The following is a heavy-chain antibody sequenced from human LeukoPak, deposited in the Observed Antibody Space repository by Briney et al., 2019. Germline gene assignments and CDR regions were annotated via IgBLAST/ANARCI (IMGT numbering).Heavy chain of an antibody. V-gene: IGHV4-34*01. D-gene: IGHD5-12*01. CDR2: INHSGST. CDR1: GGSFSGYY. Sequence: PSETLSLTCAVYGGSFSGYYWSWIRQPPGKGLEWIGEINHSGSTNYNPSLKSRVTISVDTSKNQFSLKLSSVTAADTAVYYWASTGESGYHPNDYWGQGTLVTVSS. CDR3: ASTGESGYHPNDY. J-gene: IGHJ4*02.